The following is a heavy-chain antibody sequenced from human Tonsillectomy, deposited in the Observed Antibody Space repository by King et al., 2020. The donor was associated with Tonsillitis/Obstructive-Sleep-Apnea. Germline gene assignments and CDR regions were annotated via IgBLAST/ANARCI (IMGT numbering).Heavy chain of an antibody. V-gene: IGHV3-64D*06. J-gene: IGHJ5*02. D-gene: IGHD2-15*01. CDR1: GFTFSSYA. CDR3: VKDLCSGGSCYTFDP. Sequence: VKLVESGGGLVQPGGSPRLSCSASGFTFSSYAMHWVRQAPGKGLEYVSAISGNGGSTYYADSVKGRFTISRDNSKNTLYLQMSSLRAEDTAVYYCVKDLCSGGSCYTFDPWGQGTLVTVSS. CDR2: ISGNGGST.